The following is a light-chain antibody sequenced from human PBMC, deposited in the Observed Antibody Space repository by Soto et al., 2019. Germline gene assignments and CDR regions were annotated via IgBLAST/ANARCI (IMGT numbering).Light chain of an antibody. CDR3: QQYDNWPPLT. Sequence: EIVMTQSPATLSVSPGERATLSCRASQSVSSNLAWYQQKPGQAPRLLIYDASTRATGIPARFSGSGSGTEFILTISSLQSEDFAVYYCQQYDNWPPLTFGGGTKVDIK. J-gene: IGKJ4*01. CDR1: QSVSSN. V-gene: IGKV3-15*01. CDR2: DAS.